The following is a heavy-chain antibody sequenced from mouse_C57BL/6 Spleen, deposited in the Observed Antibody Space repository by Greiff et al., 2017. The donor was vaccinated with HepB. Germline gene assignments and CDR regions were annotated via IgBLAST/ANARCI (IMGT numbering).Heavy chain of an antibody. Sequence: QVHVKQPGAELVRPGTSVKLSCKASGYTFTSYWMHWVKQRPGQGLEWIGVIDPSDSYTNYNQKFKGKATLTVDTSSSTAYMQLSSLTSEDSAVYYCAGATVVARWYFDVWGTGTTVTVSS. J-gene: IGHJ1*03. CDR2: IDPSDSYT. V-gene: IGHV1-59*01. D-gene: IGHD1-1*01. CDR1: GYTFTSYW. CDR3: AGATVVARWYFDV.